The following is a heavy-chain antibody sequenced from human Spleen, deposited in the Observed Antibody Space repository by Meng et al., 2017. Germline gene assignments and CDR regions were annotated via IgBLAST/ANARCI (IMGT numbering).Heavy chain of an antibody. CDR1: GYTFTSYG. CDR3: ARPKTSYGDDALDI. V-gene: IGHV1-18*01. Sequence: ASVKVSCKASGYTFTSYGISWVRQAPGQGLEWMGWISAYDGNRQFTHYAQKLQGRVTMTTDTSTRTAYMELRSLRSDDTAVYYCARPKTSYGDDALDIWGQGTLVTVSS. CDR2: ISAYDGNRQFT. D-gene: IGHD3-10*01. J-gene: IGHJ3*02.